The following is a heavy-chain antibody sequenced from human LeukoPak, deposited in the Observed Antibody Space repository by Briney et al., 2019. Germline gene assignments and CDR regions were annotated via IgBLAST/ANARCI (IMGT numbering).Heavy chain of an antibody. V-gene: IGHV3-23*01. CDR1: GFTFSSYA. Sequence: GGSLRLSCAASGFTFSSYAMSWVRQAPGKGLEWVSAISGSGGSTYYADSVKGRFTISRDNSKNTLHLQMNSPRAEDTAVYYCAKTGSSSWYYFDYWGQGTLVTVSS. CDR3: AKTGSSSWYYFDY. J-gene: IGHJ4*02. D-gene: IGHD6-13*01. CDR2: ISGSGGST.